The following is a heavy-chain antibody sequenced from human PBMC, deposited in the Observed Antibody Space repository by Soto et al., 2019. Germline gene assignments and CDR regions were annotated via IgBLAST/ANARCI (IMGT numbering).Heavy chain of an antibody. J-gene: IGHJ5*02. CDR3: ARTSTPAEENWNDAYNWLDP. CDR1: GYTFTIYG. V-gene: IGHV1-18*04. CDR2: ISAYNGNT. Sequence: ASVKVSCKASGYTFTIYGISCVLQAPLQWLDWMGCISAYNGNTNYAQKLQGRVTMTTDTSTSTVYMELNWLRSDDTAMFYCARTSTPAEENWNDAYNWLDPWGQGTLVTVSS. D-gene: IGHD1-1*01.